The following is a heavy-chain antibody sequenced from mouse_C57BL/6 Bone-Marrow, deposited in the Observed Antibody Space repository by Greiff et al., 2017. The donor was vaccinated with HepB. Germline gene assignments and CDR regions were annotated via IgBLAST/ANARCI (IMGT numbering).Heavy chain of an antibody. V-gene: IGHV2-2*01. CDR2: IWSGGST. D-gene: IGHD1-1*01. J-gene: IGHJ2*01. CDR1: GFSLTSYG. CDR3: ARNHYYGSSYDY. Sequence: VQLQQSGPGLVQPSQSLSITCTASGFSLTSYGVHWVRQSPGRGLEWLGVIWSGGSTDYNAAFISRLSISKDNSKSQVFFKMNGLQADDTAIYYCARNHYYGSSYDYWGQGTTLTVSS.